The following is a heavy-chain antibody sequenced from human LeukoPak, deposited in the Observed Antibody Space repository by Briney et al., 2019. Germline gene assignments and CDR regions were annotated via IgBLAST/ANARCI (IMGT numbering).Heavy chain of an antibody. V-gene: IGHV3-23*01. CDR1: GFTFSSYA. J-gene: IGHJ4*02. CDR3: ARQAPSLGWY. D-gene: IGHD1-26*01. Sequence: GWCLRLSCAASGFTFSSYAMSWVRQAPGKGLEWVSAISGSAGSTFHADSVKGRFTISRDNSKNTLYLQMNSLRAEDTAVYYCARQAPSLGWYWGQGALVTVSS. CDR2: ISGSAGST.